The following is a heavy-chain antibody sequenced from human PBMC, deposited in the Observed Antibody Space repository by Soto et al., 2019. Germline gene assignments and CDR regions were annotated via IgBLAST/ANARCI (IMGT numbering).Heavy chain of an antibody. Sequence: EVQLVESGGGLVQPGRSLRLSCAASGFTFDDYAMHWVRQAPGKGLEWVSSINWNSGSIGYADSVKGRFTISRDNAKNSLYLQMNRLRAADTALYYCAKDDYSSSSGMDYWGQGTLVTVSS. CDR2: INWNSGSI. D-gene: IGHD6-6*01. V-gene: IGHV3-9*01. CDR1: GFTFDDYA. J-gene: IGHJ4*02. CDR3: AKDDYSSSSGMDY.